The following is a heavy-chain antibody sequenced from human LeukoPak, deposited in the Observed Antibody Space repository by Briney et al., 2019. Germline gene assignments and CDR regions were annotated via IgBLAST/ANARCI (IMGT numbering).Heavy chain of an antibody. D-gene: IGHD3-10*01. CDR3: ARDGVWFGELSYYFYGMDV. V-gene: IGHV6-1*01. Sequence: SQTLSLTYAISGHSHPRNNPAWNWITQTPSRGLEWLESTYYKSKRHTDYAVFLKSRITINPDTSKIQFSLQLNSVTPEETVVYYCARDGVWFGELSYYFYGMDVWGQGTTVTVSS. J-gene: IGHJ6*02. CDR2: TYYKSKRHT. CDR1: GHSHPRNNPA.